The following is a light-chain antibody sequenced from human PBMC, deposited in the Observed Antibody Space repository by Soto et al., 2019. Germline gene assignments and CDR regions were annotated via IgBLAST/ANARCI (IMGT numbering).Light chain of an antibody. V-gene: IGLV2-14*01. J-gene: IGLJ3*02. CDR3: SSYRSTITV. Sequence: QSVLTQPASVSGSPGQSVTISCTATTSDIGHYNYVSWYQQHPGKAPKLVIYEVSNRPLGVSSRYSGSKSGNTASLTISGLQAEDDADYYCSSYRSTITVFGGGTKVTVL. CDR2: EVS. CDR1: TSDIGHYNY.